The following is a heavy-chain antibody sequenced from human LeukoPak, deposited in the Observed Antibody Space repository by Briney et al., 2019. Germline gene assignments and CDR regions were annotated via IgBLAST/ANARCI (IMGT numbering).Heavy chain of an antibody. Sequence: GGSLRLSCAASGFTFNSYWMTWVRQAPGKGGEGVANIKEDGSQKYYVDSVKGRFTISRDNTENSLYLQMNSLRAEDTAVYYCAREYSGWGSNFDYWGQGTLVTVSS. V-gene: IGHV3-7*03. CDR3: AREYSGWGSNFDY. CDR1: GFTFNSYW. CDR2: IKEDGSQK. J-gene: IGHJ4*02. D-gene: IGHD6-19*01.